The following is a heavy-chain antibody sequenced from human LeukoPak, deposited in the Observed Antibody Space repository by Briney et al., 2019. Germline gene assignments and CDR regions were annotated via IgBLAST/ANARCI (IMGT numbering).Heavy chain of an antibody. CDR2: MNPNSGNT. V-gene: IGHV1-8*01. CDR3: YVWGSYRRQAFDI. J-gene: IGHJ3*02. CDR1: GYTFTSYD. D-gene: IGHD3-16*02. Sequence: ASVKVSCKASGYTFTSYDINWVRQATGQGLGWMGWMNPNSGNTGYAQKFQGRVTMTRNTSISTAYMELSSLRSEDTAVYYCYVWGSYRRQAFDIWGQGTMVTVSS.